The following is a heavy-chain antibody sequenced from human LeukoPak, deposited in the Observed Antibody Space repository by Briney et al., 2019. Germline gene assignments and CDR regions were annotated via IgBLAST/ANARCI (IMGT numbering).Heavy chain of an antibody. V-gene: IGHV1-2*02. Sequence: ASVTVSCKASGYTFTGYYMHWVRQAPGQGLEWMGCINPNSGGTNYAQKFQGRVTMTRDTSISSAYMQLSRLRSDDTAVYYCARGGYSYGHYYYYYYLDVWGKGTTVTVSS. CDR2: INPNSGGT. CDR1: GYTFTGYY. D-gene: IGHD5-18*01. J-gene: IGHJ6*03. CDR3: ARGGYSYGHYYYYYYLDV.